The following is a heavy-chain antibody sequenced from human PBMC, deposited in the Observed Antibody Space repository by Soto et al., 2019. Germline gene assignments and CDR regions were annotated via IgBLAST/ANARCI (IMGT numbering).Heavy chain of an antibody. J-gene: IGHJ3*01. CDR1: GYSLTGYW. CDR3: ARQEYYFDCCGHRAHDVNDF. V-gene: IGHV5-51*01. D-gene: IGHD3-22*01. CDR2: IYPGDSDT. Sequence: GESLKISCKGSGYSLTGYWIGWVRQMPGKGLEWMGIIYPGDSDTRYSPSFQGQVTISADKSISTAYLQWSSLKASDTAMYYCARQEYYFDCCGHRAHDVNDFRGQGTMVTVSS.